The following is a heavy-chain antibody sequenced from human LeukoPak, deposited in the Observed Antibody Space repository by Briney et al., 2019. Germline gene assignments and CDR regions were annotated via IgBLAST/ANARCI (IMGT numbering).Heavy chain of an antibody. V-gene: IGHV3-30*02. CDR3: AKGTNKVNFYFDY. Sequence: PGGSLRLSCAASGFTFSSYGMHWVRQAPGKGLEWVAFIRYDGSNKYYADSVKGRFTISRDNSKNTLYLQMNSLRAEDTAVYYCAKGTNKVNFYFDYWGQGTLVTVSS. CDR2: IRYDGSNK. D-gene: IGHD2-2*01. CDR1: GFTFSSYG. J-gene: IGHJ4*02.